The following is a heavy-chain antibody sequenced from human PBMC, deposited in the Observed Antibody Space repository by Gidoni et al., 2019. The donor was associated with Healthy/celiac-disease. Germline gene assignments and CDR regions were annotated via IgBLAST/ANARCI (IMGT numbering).Heavy chain of an antibody. J-gene: IGHJ3*02. Sequence: EVQLVESGGGLVQPGGSLRLSWAASGFTFSSYWMSWVRQAPGKGLEWVANIKQDGSEKYYVDSVKGRFTISRDNAKISLYLQMNSLRAEDTAVYYCARTRFLGRPDDAFDIWGQGTMVTVSS. CDR3: ARTRFLGRPDDAFDI. D-gene: IGHD6-6*01. V-gene: IGHV3-7*01. CDR1: GFTFSSYW. CDR2: IKQDGSEK.